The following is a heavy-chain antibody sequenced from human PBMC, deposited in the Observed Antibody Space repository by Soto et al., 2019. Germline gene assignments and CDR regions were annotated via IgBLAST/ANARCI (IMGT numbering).Heavy chain of an antibody. CDR2: IKSKTDGGTT. CDR3: TTVMDWNYDYYYYYMDV. Sequence: GGSLRLSCAASGFTFSNAWMSWVRQAPGKGLEWVGRIKSKTDGGTTDYAAPVKGRFTISRDDSKNTLYLQMNSLKTEDTAVYYCTTVMDWNYDYYYYYMDVWGKGTTVTVSS. CDR1: GFTFSNAW. V-gene: IGHV3-15*01. J-gene: IGHJ6*03. D-gene: IGHD1-7*01.